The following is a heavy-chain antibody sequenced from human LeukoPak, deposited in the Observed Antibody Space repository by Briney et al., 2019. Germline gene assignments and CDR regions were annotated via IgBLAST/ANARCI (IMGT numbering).Heavy chain of an antibody. CDR1: GFTFSSYS. D-gene: IGHD4-23*01. Sequence: PGGSLRLSCAASGFTFSSYSMNWVRQAPGKGLEWVSYISSSSSTIYYADSVKGRFTISRDNAKNSLYLQMNSLRAEDTAVYYCARDSLGDYGGNSGNLEFDYWGQGTLVTVSS. V-gene: IGHV3-48*04. CDR3: ARDSLGDYGGNSGNLEFDY. J-gene: IGHJ4*02. CDR2: ISSSSSTI.